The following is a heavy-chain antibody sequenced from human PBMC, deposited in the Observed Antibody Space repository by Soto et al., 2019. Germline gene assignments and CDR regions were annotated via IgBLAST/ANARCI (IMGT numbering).Heavy chain of an antibody. CDR2: IFYSGST. CDR3: ATQTGLYYYGMDV. Sequence: PSETLSLTCTVSGGSINAFFWSWVRQPPGKGLGSIGYIFYSGSTNYNPSLKSRVTISLDTSKTQFSLNLTSVTAADTAVYYCATQTGLYYYGMDVWGQGTTVTVSS. J-gene: IGHJ6*02. CDR1: GGSINAFF. V-gene: IGHV4-59*01.